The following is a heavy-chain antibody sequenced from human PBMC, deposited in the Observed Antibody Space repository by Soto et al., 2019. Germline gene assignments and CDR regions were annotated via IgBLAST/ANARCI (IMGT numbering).Heavy chain of an antibody. J-gene: IGHJ4*02. D-gene: IGHD3-10*01. V-gene: IGHV4-4*02. CDR2: VNHSGST. CDR1: GASISTNNW. Sequence: QVQLQESGPGLVEPSGTLSLTCAVSGASISTNNWWSWVRQPPGKGLEWIGEVNHSGSTNYNPSLKSRVTISVDTSKNQFSLKLSSVTAADTAVYYCARGIGVRGVIIPSRDYFDYWGQGTLVTVSS. CDR3: ARGIGVRGVIIPSRDYFDY.